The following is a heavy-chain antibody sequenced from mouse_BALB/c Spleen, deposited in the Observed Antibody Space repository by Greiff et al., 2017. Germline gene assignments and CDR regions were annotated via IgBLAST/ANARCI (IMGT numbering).Heavy chain of an antibody. CDR3: TRQNYRYAMDY. J-gene: IGHJ4*01. V-gene: IGHV6-6*02. CDR2: IRLKSNNYAT. D-gene: IGHD2-14*01. Sequence: EVKLQESGGGLVQPGGSMKLSCVASGFTFSNYWMNWVRQSPEKGLEWVAEIRLKSNNYATHYAESVKGRFTISRDDSKSSVYLQMNNLRAEDTGIYYCTRQNYRYAMDYWGQGTSVTVSS. CDR1: GFTFSNYW.